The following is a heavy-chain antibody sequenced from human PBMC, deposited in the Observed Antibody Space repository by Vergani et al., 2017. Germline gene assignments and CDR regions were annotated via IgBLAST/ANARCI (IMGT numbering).Heavy chain of an antibody. D-gene: IGHD3-22*01. V-gene: IGHV3-30*02. CDR3: TKAGQYDSDNFHDS. CDR1: GITFWKFG. Sequence: VDLVESGGGLAQPGGSLRLSCDASGITFWKFGMHWVRQAPGKGLGWVAFIRYDGTKRFYGDSVKGRFTISRDNSQTTVFLQMNSLRADDSAVYYCTKAGQYDSDNFHDSWGQGALVTVAS. J-gene: IGHJ1*01. CDR2: IRYDGTKR.